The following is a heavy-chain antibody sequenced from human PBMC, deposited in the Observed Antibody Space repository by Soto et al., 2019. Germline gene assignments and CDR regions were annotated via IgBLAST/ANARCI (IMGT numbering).Heavy chain of an antibody. J-gene: IGHJ4*02. CDR1: GGTFSNYT. CDR2: IIPILDIA. Sequence: QVQLVQSGAEVKKPGSSLKVSCKASGGTFSNYTITWVRQAPGQGLEWMGRIIPILDIANYAKKFQGRVTITADKSTSTAYMELSSLRSEDTAVYYCARDVGLGPVTVSTHVDYWGQGTLVIVSS. CDR3: ARDVGLGPVTVSTHVDY. V-gene: IGHV1-69*08. D-gene: IGHD4-17*01.